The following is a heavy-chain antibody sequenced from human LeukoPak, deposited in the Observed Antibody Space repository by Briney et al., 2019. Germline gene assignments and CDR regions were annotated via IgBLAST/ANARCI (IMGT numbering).Heavy chain of an antibody. D-gene: IGHD5-12*01. J-gene: IGHJ4*02. CDR2: MSPNSGNT. V-gene: IGHV1-8*01. CDR1: GYSFSHND. Sequence: GASVKVSCKASGYSFSHNDINWVRQTTGQGLEWMGWMSPNSGNTGYAQKFQGRITMTKNTSISTAYMELSSLRSEDTAVYYCARDQSRGYGFDYWGQGTLVTVSS. CDR3: ARDQSRGYGFDY.